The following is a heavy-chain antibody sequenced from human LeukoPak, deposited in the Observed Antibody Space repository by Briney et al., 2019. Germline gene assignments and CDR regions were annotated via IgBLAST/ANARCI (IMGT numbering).Heavy chain of an antibody. CDR1: NGSITNDY. J-gene: IGHJ4*02. CDR3: ARGLRSSDATDY. CDR2: INHSGST. V-gene: IGHV4-34*01. Sequence: SETLSLTCTVSNGSITNDYWSWIRQPPGKGLEWIGEINHSGSTNYNPSLKSRVTISVDTSKNQFSLKLSSVTAADTAVYYCARGLRSSDATDYWGQGTLVTVSS.